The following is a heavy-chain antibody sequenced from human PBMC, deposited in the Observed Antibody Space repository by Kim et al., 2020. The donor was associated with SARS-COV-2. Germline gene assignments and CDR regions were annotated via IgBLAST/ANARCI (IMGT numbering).Heavy chain of an antibody. D-gene: IGHD3-10*01. J-gene: IGHJ4*02. Sequence: YTPSIKDRVTRSVDTSKNQFSLKLSSVTAADTAVYYCARTYGSGSYPPNYWGQGTLVTVSS. V-gene: IGHV4-34*01. CDR3: ARTYGSGSYPPNY.